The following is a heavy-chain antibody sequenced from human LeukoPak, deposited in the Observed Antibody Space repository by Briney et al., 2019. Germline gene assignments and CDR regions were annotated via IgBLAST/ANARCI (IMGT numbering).Heavy chain of an antibody. CDR2: ISGSGGST. CDR3: ARSTTVTTSSQYYYYYGMDV. D-gene: IGHD4-17*01. J-gene: IGHJ6*02. CDR1: GFTFSSYA. V-gene: IGHV3-23*01. Sequence: PGGSLRLSCAASGFTFSSYAMSWVRQAPGRGLEWVSAISGSGGSTYYADSVKGRFTISRDNSKNTLYLQMNSLRAEDTAVYYCARSTTVTTSSQYYYYYGMDVWGQGTTVTVSS.